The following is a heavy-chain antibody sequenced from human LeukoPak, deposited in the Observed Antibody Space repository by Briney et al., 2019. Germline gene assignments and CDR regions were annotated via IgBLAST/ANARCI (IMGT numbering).Heavy chain of an antibody. Sequence: GASVKVSCKASGYTFTSYGISWVRQAPGQGLEWMGRIIPILGIANYAQKFQGRVTITADKSTSTAYMELSSLRSEDTAVYYCATTVTTRRIYYYGMDVWGQGTTVTVSS. CDR1: GYTFTSYG. D-gene: IGHD4-17*01. CDR3: ATTVTTRRIYYYGMDV. J-gene: IGHJ6*02. V-gene: IGHV1-69*04. CDR2: IIPILGIA.